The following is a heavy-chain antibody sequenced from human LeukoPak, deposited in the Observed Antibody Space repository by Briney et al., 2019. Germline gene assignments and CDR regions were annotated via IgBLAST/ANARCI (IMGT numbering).Heavy chain of an antibody. D-gene: IGHD7-27*01. CDR1: GFTFSGYW. Sequence: PGGSLRLSCVVSGFTFSGYWMSWVRRAPGKGLEWVATIRHDGNEKFYVDSVKGRFTISRDNARNSLYLQMNSLRAGDTAVYYCAREAGTGERWYFDLWGRGTLVTVSS. J-gene: IGHJ2*01. CDR3: AREAGTGERWYFDL. CDR2: IRHDGNEK. V-gene: IGHV3-7*01.